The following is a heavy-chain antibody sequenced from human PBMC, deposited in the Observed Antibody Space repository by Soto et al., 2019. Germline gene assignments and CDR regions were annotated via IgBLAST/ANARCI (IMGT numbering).Heavy chain of an antibody. Sequence: AVKVSCKASGGTFSSYAISWVRQAPGQGLEWMGGIIPIFGTANYAQKFQGRVTITADKSTSTAYMELSSLRSEDTAVYYCARDVXLRSRSLYYYYYYGMDVWGQGTTVTVSS. V-gene: IGHV1-69*06. D-gene: IGHD1-7*01. CDR2: IIPIFGTA. CDR1: GGTFSSYA. J-gene: IGHJ6*01. CDR3: ARDVXLRSRSLYYYYYYGMDV.